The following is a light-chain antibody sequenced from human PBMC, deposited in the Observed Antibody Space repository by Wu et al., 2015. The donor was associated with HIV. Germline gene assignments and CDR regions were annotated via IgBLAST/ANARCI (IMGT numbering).Light chain of an antibody. CDR2: DAV. CDR3: QQRFTWPLT. V-gene: IGKV3-11*01. J-gene: IGKJ5*01. CDR1: QSVGTF. Sequence: EIVLTQSPDILSLSPGERATLSCRANQSVGTFFGWYQQKPGQAPRLLIFDAVSRAIGIPGRFSGSGSGTDFTLTINSLEPEDAAVYYCQQRFTWPLTFGQGTRLEIK.